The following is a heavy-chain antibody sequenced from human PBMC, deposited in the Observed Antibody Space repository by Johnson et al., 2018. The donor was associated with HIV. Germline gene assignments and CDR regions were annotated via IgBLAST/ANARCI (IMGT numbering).Heavy chain of an antibody. CDR2: TSYDGINK. CDR3: ARGWPYDSGIIDAFDI. V-gene: IGHV3-30-3*01. J-gene: IGHJ3*02. D-gene: IGHD3-10*01. CDR1: GLTFSDFA. Sequence: QVQLVESGGGVVQPGKSLRLSCAASGLTFSDFAMHWVRQAPGKGLEWVAVTSYDGINKYYATSVKGRFTISRDNSKNTLYLQMNSLRAEDTAGYYCARGWPYDSGIIDAFDIWGQGTMVTVSS.